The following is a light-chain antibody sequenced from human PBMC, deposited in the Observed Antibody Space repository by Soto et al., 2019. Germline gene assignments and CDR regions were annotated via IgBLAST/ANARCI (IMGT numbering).Light chain of an antibody. CDR2: DVS. CDR1: SSDVGGYNY. V-gene: IGLV2-14*01. CDR3: SSYTSSSTVI. J-gene: IGLJ2*01. Sequence: QSALTQPASVSGSPGQSITISCTGTSSDVGGYNYVSWYQQHPGKAPKLMIYDVSNRPSGVSNRFSGSKSGNTASLIISGLQAEDEAHYYCSSYTSSSTVIFGVGTKLTVL.